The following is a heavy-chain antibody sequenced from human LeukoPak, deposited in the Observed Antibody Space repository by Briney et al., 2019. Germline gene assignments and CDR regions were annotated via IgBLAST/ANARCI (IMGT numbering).Heavy chain of an antibody. V-gene: IGHV3-23*01. D-gene: IGHD5-24*01. CDR2: ISGSGDTT. CDR3: AKDRAGYNPWYFDY. CDR1: GFTFSSYA. Sequence: GGSLRLSCVASGFTFSSYAMSWVRQAPGKGLEWVSAISGSGDTTYYADSVQGRFTISRDNSKNTLYLQMNTLRAEGTAVYYCAKDRAGYNPWYFDYWGQGTLVTVSS. J-gene: IGHJ4*02.